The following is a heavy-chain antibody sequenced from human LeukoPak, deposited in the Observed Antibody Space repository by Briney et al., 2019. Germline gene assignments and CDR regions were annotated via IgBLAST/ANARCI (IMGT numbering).Heavy chain of an antibody. V-gene: IGHV4-59*12. J-gene: IGHJ5*02. CDR1: GGSLSSYY. Sequence: SETLSLTCTVSGGSLSSYYWTWIRQPPGKGLEWIGYIYYSGSTNYNPSLKSRVTISVDTSKNQFSLKLSSVTAADTAVYYCVRGRYSSGWFKDKNWFDPWGQGIPVTVSS. D-gene: IGHD6-19*01. CDR3: VRGRYSSGWFKDKNWFDP. CDR2: IYYSGST.